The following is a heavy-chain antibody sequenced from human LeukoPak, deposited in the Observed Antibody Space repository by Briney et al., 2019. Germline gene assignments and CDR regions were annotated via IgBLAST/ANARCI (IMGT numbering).Heavy chain of an antibody. Sequence: ASVKVSCKASGYTFTSYGISWVRQAPGQGLEWMGWICAPNGNTNYAQKLQGRVTMTPETSTSTAYMELRSLRSDDTAVYYCARAGVVGALDYWGQGTLVTVSS. J-gene: IGHJ4*02. CDR1: GYTFTSYG. CDR2: ICAPNGNT. V-gene: IGHV1-18*01. CDR3: ARAGVVGALDY. D-gene: IGHD2-15*01.